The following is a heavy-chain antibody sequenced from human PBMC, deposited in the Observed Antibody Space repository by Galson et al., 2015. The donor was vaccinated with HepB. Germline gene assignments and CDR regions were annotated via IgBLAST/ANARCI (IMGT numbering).Heavy chain of an antibody. CDR3: TRVSSGYEYFDY. CDR1: GFTFGDYA. Sequence: SLRLSCAASGFTFGDYAMSWVRQTPGKGLEWVGFIRSKAYGGTTEYAASVKGRFTISRDDSKSIAYLQMNSLKTEDTAVYYCTRVSSGYEYFDYWGQGTLVTVSS. J-gene: IGHJ4*02. D-gene: IGHD5-12*01. V-gene: IGHV3-49*04. CDR2: IRSKAYGGTT.